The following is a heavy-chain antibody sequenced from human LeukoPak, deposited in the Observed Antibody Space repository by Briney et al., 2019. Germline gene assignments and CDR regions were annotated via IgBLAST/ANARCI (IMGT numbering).Heavy chain of an antibody. CDR1: GFTFSTSW. V-gene: IGHV3-7*01. J-gene: IGHJ3*02. D-gene: IGHD1-26*01. Sequence: GGSLRLSCAASGFTFSTSWMTWVRQAPGKGLEWVANINGDGSLNGHVASVKGRFTVSRDNAKNTLYLQMNSLRAEDTAVYYCARVIGWDEPFDIWGQGTMVTVSS. CDR3: ARVIGWDEPFDI. CDR2: INGDGSLN.